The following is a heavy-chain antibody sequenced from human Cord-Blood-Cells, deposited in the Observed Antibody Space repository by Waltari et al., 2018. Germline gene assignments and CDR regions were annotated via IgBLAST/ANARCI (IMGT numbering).Heavy chain of an antibody. D-gene: IGHD2-2*01. CDR3: ARVQRGIVVVPAAIDY. J-gene: IGHJ4*02. Sequence: QVQLVQSGAEVKKPGASVKVSCKASGYTFTSYGISLVLQAPGQGLEWMGWISAYNGNTNYAQKLQGRVTMTTDTSTSTAYMELRSLRSDDTAVYYCARVQRGIVVVPAAIDYWGQGTLVTVSS. CDR2: ISAYNGNT. V-gene: IGHV1-18*01. CDR1: GYTFTSYG.